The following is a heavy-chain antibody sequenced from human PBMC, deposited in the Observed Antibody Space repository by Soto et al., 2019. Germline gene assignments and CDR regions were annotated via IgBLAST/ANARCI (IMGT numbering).Heavy chain of an antibody. D-gene: IGHD3-10*01. V-gene: IGHV3-21*01. J-gene: IGHJ5*02. CDR2: ISSSSSYI. CDR3: ARDMVRGVMDTGANWFDP. Sequence: GGSLRLSCAASGFTFSSYSMNWVRQAPGKGLEWVSSISSSSSYIYYADSVKGRFTISRDNAKNSLYLQMNSLRAEDTAVYYCARDMVRGVMDTGANWFDPWGQGTLVTVSS. CDR1: GFTFSSYS.